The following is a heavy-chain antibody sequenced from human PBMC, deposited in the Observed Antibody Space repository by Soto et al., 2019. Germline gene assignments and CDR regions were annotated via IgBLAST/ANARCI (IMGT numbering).Heavy chain of an antibody. CDR1: GFTFSSYG. J-gene: IGHJ6*02. CDR3: AKESVLRYFDWLPTSYYYYGMDV. V-gene: IGHV3-30*18. CDR2: ISYDGSNK. Sequence: QVQLVESGGGVVQPGRSLRLSCAASGFTFSSYGMHWVRQAPGKGLEWVAVISYDGSNKYYADSVKGRFTISRDNSKNTLYLQMTSLRAEDTAVYYCAKESVLRYFDWLPTSYYYYGMDVWGQGTTVTVSS. D-gene: IGHD3-9*01.